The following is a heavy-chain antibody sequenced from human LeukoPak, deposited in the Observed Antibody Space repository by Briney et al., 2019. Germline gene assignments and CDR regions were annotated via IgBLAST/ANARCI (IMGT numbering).Heavy chain of an antibody. CDR3: ARVKACDALRVCSGGSYSDRTKYYFDY. V-gene: IGHV4-38-2*02. CDR1: GYSISGGYY. J-gene: IGHJ4*02. D-gene: IGHD2-15*01. Sequence: TSETLSLTCTVSGYSISGGYYWGWIRQPPGKGLEWIGSIYHSGSTYYNPFLKSRVTISVDTSKNQFSLKLSSVTAADTAVYYCARVKACDALRVCSGGSYSDRTKYYFDYWGQGTLVTVSS. CDR2: IYHSGST.